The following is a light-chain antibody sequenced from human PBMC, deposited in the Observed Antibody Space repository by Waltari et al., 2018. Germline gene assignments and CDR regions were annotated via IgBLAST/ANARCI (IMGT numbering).Light chain of an antibody. V-gene: IGLV2-23*02. CDR3: CSYVGLGTYV. Sequence: QSGLAQLASASGSPGQSITITCTGTSSDVGNYNLVSWYQQRPGKAPTLWIYEVTKRAPGTSDRFSASKSGNTASLSISGLQAQEDEADYYCCSYVGLGTYVFGTGTKVTV. J-gene: IGLJ1*01. CDR1: SSDVGNYNL. CDR2: EVT.